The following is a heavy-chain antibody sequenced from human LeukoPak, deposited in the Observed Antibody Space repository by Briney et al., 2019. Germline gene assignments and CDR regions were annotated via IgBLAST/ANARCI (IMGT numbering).Heavy chain of an antibody. V-gene: IGHV3-11*06. CDR3: AATYYYDGSGDY. Sequence: GGSLRLSCAASGFTFSNYYMSWIRQAPGKGLEWVSYISGSSSYTNYADSVKGRFTISRDNAKKSLYLQMNSLRTEDTAVYYCAATYYYDGSGDYWGQGTLVTVSS. CDR1: GFTFSNYY. CDR2: ISGSSSYT. D-gene: IGHD3-22*01. J-gene: IGHJ4*02.